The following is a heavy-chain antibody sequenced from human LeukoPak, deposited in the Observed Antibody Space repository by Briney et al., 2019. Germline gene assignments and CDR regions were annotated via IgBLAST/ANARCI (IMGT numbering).Heavy chain of an antibody. Sequence: GESLKISCKASGYGFTTCWIGWVRQMPGKGLEWMGIIHPGDSDTRYSPSFQGQVTISADKSISTAYLQWSSLKASDTAIYYCARHVYYGSGSRRGDYFDNWGQGTLVTVSS. CDR1: GYGFTTCW. J-gene: IGHJ4*02. D-gene: IGHD3-10*01. CDR2: IHPGDSDT. CDR3: ARHVYYGSGSRRGDYFDN. V-gene: IGHV5-51*01.